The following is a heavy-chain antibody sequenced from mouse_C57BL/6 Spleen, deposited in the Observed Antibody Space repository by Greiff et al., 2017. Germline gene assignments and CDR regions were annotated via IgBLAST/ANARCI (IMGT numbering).Heavy chain of an antibody. Sequence: VQLQQSGAELVRPGASVKLSCTASGFNIKDDYMHWVKQRPEQGLEWIGWIDPENGDTEYASKFQGKATITSDTSSNTAYLQLSSLTSEETAVYYCTTGSWFAYWGQGTLVTVSA. V-gene: IGHV14-4*01. CDR2: IDPENGDT. J-gene: IGHJ3*01. CDR3: TTGSWFAY. CDR1: GFNIKDDY.